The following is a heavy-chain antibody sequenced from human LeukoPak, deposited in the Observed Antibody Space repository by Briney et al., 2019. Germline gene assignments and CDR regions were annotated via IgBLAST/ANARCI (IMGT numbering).Heavy chain of an antibody. D-gene: IGHD5-18*01. CDR3: ARHVDTAMDYQIDY. CDR2: IYPGDSDT. Sequence: GESLKISCQGSGYSFTSYWIGWVRQMPGKGLEWKGIIYPGDSDTKYSPSFQGQVTISADKSISTAYLQWSSLKASDTAMYYCARHVDTAMDYQIDYWGQGTLVTVSS. V-gene: IGHV5-51*01. CDR1: GYSFTSYW. J-gene: IGHJ4*02.